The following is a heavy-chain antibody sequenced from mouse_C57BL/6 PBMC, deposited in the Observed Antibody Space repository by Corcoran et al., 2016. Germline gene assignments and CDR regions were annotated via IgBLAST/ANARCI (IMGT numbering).Heavy chain of an antibody. Sequence: QIQLVQSGPELKKPGETVKISCKASGYTFTTYGMSWVKQAPGKGLKWMGWIHTYSGVPTYADDFKGRFAFSLETSASTAYLQINNLKNEDTATYFCARSGYDGTLYWYFDVWGTGTTVTVSS. CDR1: GYTFTTYG. CDR2: IHTYSGVP. CDR3: ARSGYDGTLYWYFDV. V-gene: IGHV9-3*01. J-gene: IGHJ1*03. D-gene: IGHD2-2*01.